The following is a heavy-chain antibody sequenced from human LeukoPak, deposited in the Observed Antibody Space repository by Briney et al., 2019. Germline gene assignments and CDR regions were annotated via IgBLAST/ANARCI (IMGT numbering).Heavy chain of an antibody. J-gene: IGHJ4*02. CDR3: ATDSTYYYASGSSGPHYFDY. D-gene: IGHD3-10*01. CDR2: ISYDGGNT. Sequence: GGSLRLSCAASGFTFSSTAMHWVRQAPGKGPEWVAVISYDGGNTHYADSVRGRFTISRDNSKNTLYLQLSSLRAEDTALYYCATDSTYYYASGSSGPHYFDYWGQGTLVTVSS. CDR1: GFTFSSTA. V-gene: IGHV3-30*15.